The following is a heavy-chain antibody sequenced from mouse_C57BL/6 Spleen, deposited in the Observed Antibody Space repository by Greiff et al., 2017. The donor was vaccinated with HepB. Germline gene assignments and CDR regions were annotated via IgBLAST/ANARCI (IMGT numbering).Heavy chain of an antibody. CDR1: GFTFSDYY. CDR2: INYDGSST. V-gene: IGHV5-16*01. D-gene: IGHD1-1*01. J-gene: IGHJ4*01. Sequence: VQVVESEGGLVQPGSSMKLSCTASGFTFSDYYMAWVRQVPEKGLEWVANINYDGSSTYYLDSLKSRFIISRDNAKNILYLQMSSLKSEDTATYYCARYYYGSSYGTFYYAMDYWGQGTSVTVSS. CDR3: ARYYYGSSYGTFYYAMDY.